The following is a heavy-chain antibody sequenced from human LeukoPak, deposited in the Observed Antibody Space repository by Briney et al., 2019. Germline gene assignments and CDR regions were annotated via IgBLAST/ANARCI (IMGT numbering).Heavy chain of an antibody. CDR1: GFAFSSYW. CDR2: IKQDGSEK. Sequence: GGSLRLSCAASGFAFSSYWMSWVRQAPGKGLEWVANIKQDGSEKYYVDSVKGRFTISRDNAKNSLYLQMNSLRAEDTAVYYCARRAGDYSHPYDYWGQGTLVTVSS. V-gene: IGHV3-7*01. D-gene: IGHD3-22*01. J-gene: IGHJ4*02. CDR3: ARRAGDYSHPYDY.